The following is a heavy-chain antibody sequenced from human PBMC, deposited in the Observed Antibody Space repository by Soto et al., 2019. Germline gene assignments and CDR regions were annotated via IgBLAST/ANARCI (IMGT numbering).Heavy chain of an antibody. Sequence: QVQLVQSGAEVKKPGSSVKVSCKASGGTFSSYTISWVRQAPGQGLEWMGRIIPILGIANYAQKFQGRVTITADKSTSTAYMELSSLRSEDTAVYYCARDRKPNTEMATYDYFDYWGQGTLVNVSS. J-gene: IGHJ4*02. CDR2: IIPILGIA. D-gene: IGHD5-18*01. V-gene: IGHV1-69*08. CDR3: ARDRKPNTEMATYDYFDY. CDR1: GGTFSSYT.